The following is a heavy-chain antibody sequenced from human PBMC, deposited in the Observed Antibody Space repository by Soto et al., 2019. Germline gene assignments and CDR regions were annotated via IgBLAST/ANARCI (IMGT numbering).Heavy chain of an antibody. D-gene: IGHD2-2*01. J-gene: IGHJ4*02. CDR3: ARGETHYCSSTSCYHPTRAIVDY. Sequence: PSETLSLTCTVSGGSISSGGYYWSWIRQHPGKGLEWIGYIYYSGSTYYNPSLKSRVTISVDTSKNQFSLKLSSVTAADTAVYYCARGETHYCSSTSCYHPTRAIVDYWGQGTLVTVSS. CDR2: IYYSGST. CDR1: GGSISSGGYY. V-gene: IGHV4-31*03.